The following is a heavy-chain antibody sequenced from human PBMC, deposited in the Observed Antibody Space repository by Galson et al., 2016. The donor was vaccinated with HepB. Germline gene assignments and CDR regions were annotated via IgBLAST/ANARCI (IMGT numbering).Heavy chain of an antibody. D-gene: IGHD4-17*01. CDR3: ARDVRTTGVDSYHGMDV. CDR2: IWYDDTNT. V-gene: IGHV3-33*08. CDR1: GFTLSNYA. Sequence: SLRLSCAAAGFTLSNYAMHWVRQAPDKGLEWVAVIWYDDTNTYYADSVKGRSTISRDNSKNTLYLQMNSLRAEDTAVYYCARDVRTTGVDSYHGMDVWGKGTTVTVSS. J-gene: IGHJ6*04.